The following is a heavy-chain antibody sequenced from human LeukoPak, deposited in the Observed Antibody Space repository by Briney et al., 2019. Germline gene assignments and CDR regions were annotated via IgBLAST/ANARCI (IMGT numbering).Heavy chain of an antibody. D-gene: IGHD6-13*01. CDR1: GGSFSGYY. J-gene: IGHJ1*01. Sequence: SETLSLTCAVYGGSFSGYYWSWIRQPPGKGLEWIGEINHSGSTNYNPSPKSRVTISVDTSKNQFSLKLSSVTAADTAVYYCARSGPAAGPAEYFQHWGQGTLVTVSS. V-gene: IGHV4-34*01. CDR3: ARSGPAAGPAEYFQH. CDR2: INHSGST.